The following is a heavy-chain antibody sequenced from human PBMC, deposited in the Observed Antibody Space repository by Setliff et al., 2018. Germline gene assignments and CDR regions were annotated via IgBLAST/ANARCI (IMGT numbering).Heavy chain of an antibody. CDR2: ISAYNGNT. V-gene: IGHV1-18*04. Sequence: ASVKVSCKASGYTFTDYYIHWVREAPGQGLEWMGRISAYNGNTNYAQKLQGRVTMTTDTSTSTAYMELRSLRSDDTAVYYCARLVETSTWGNWFDPWGQGTLVTVSS. J-gene: IGHJ5*02. CDR1: GYTFTDYY. D-gene: IGHD2-15*01. CDR3: ARLVETSTWGNWFDP.